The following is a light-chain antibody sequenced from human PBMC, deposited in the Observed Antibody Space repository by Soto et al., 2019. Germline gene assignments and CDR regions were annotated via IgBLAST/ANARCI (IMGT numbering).Light chain of an antibody. CDR3: QQYYSYPLT. J-gene: IGKJ5*01. V-gene: IGKV1-8*01. CDR1: QGISRY. CDR2: AAS. Sequence: MTQSPSSLSASTGDRVTITCRASQGISRYLAWYQQKPGKAPKLLIYAASTLQSGVPSRFSGSGSGTDFTLTISCLQSEDFATYYCQQYYSYPLTFGQGTRLEIK.